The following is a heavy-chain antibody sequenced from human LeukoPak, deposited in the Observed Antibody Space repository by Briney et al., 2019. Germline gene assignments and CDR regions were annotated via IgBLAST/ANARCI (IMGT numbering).Heavy chain of an antibody. J-gene: IGHJ4*02. CDR3: ARDFDWGPDY. Sequence: ASVKVSCKASGFTFTDHYMHWVRQAPGQGLEWMGWISGNSGTTFYAQKFQDRITVTRDTSISTMYMELNRLTSDDTAVYYCARDFDWGPDYWGQGTLVAVSS. CDR2: ISGNSGTT. V-gene: IGHV1-2*02. D-gene: IGHD3-9*01. CDR1: GFTFTDHY.